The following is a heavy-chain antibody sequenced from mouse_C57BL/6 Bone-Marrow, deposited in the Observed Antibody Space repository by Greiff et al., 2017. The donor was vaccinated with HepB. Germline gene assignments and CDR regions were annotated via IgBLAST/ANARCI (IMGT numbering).Heavy chain of an antibody. J-gene: IGHJ3*01. CDR1: GYTFTSYW. V-gene: IGHV1-50*01. CDR3: ARRGV. Sequence: QVQLQQPGAELVKPGASVKLSCKASGYTFTSYWMQWVKQRPGQGLEWIGEIDPSDSYTNYNQKFKGKATLTVDTSSSTAYRQISSLKSEDSAVYYCARRGVWGQGTLVTVSA. CDR2: IDPSDSYT.